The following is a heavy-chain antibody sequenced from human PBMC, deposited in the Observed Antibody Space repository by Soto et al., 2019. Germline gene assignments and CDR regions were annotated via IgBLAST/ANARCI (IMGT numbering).Heavy chain of an antibody. V-gene: IGHV3-23*01. CDR1: GFTFSSCA. CDR3: VKDWSGSTCPCMDV. CDR2: ISSGDDTT. Sequence: EVVLLESGGGLVQPWGSLTLACAASGFTFSSCAMPWVRQAPGRGLEWVSTISSGDDTTYYADSVKGRFTISRDNSKNTQFLQMSGLRAEDSALYYCVKDWSGSTCPCMDVWGQGTTVNVSS. J-gene: IGHJ6*02. D-gene: IGHD3-3*01.